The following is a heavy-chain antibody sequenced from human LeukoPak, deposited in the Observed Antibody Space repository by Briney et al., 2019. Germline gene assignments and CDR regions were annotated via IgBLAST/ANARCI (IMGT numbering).Heavy chain of an antibody. CDR3: ARHGVVFWSGYRNTPQGSDY. V-gene: IGHV4-38-2*02. Sequence: SETLSLTCTVSGYSISSGYYWGWIRQPPGKGLEWIGSGYHIGSTYFNPSLRSRVTILIDIFKNQFSLKLSSVTAADTAVYYCARHGVVFWSGYRNTPQGSDYWGQGTLVTVSS. D-gene: IGHD3-3*01. CDR2: GYHIGST. CDR1: GYSISSGYY. J-gene: IGHJ4*02.